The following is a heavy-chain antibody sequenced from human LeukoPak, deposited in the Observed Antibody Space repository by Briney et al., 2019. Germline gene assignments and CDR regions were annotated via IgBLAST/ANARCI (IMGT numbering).Heavy chain of an antibody. CDR1: GFTFSSYA. D-gene: IGHD2-2*01. CDR3: ARYCSSTSCYVRFDY. Sequence: PGGSLRLSCAASGFTFSSYAMSWVRQAPGKGLEWVSAISGSGGSTYYADSVKGRFTISRDNSKNTLYLQMNSLRAEDTAVYYCARYCSSTSCYVRFDYWGQGTLVTASS. V-gene: IGHV3-23*01. J-gene: IGHJ4*02. CDR2: ISGSGGST.